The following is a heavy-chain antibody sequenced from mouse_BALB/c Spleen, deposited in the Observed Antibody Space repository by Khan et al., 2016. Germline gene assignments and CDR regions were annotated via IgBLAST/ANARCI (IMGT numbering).Heavy chain of an antibody. CDR3: ARYGTAYYFDY. CDR1: GYTFTNYG. V-gene: IGHV9-3*02. CDR2: INTNTGEP. Sequence: QIQLVQSGPELKKPGETVKISCKASGYTFTNYGMNWVKQAPGKGLKWMGWINTNTGEPTYAEELKGRFACYLETSASTAYLQINNHKNEDTATYFWARYGTAYYFDYWGQGTTLTVSS. J-gene: IGHJ2*01. D-gene: IGHD2-1*01.